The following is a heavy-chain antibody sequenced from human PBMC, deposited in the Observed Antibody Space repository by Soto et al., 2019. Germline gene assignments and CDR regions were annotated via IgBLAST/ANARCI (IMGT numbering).Heavy chain of an antibody. J-gene: IGHJ4*02. V-gene: IGHV1-8*01. CDR3: VSAIMITFGGAIVRFGF. D-gene: IGHD3-16*02. CDR2: MNPNSGNT. Sequence: VQLVQSGAEVKKPGASVKVSCKASGYTFTSYDINWVRQATGQGLEWMGWMNPNSGNTGYAEKFQGIVTITRKTSISTALTELCGLMSEAAAVFYCVSAIMITFGGAIVRFGFWGQGTLVTLA. CDR1: GYTFTSYD.